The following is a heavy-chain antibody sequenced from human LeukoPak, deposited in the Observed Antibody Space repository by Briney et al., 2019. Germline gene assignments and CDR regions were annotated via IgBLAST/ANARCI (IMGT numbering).Heavy chain of an antibody. J-gene: IGHJ4*02. V-gene: IGHV1-2*02. D-gene: IGHD3-3*01. CDR1: GYTFTGYY. Sequence: ASVKVSCKASGYTFTGYYMHWVRQAPGQGLEWMGWINPNSGGTNYAQKFQGRVTMTRDTSISTAYMELSRLRSDDMAVYYCARVNGITIFGVVNPFDYWGQGTLVTVSS. CDR3: ARVNGITIFGVVNPFDY. CDR2: INPNSGGT.